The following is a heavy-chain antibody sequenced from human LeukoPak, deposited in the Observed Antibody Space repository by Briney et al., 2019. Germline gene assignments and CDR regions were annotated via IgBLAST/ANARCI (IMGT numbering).Heavy chain of an antibody. D-gene: IGHD6-13*01. Sequence: GESLKIFRRGSGYSFTRYWLGWVRQMPGKGLGWGVIIYPGDSDTRYSPSFQGQVTISADKSISTAYLQWSSLKASDTAMYYCARQGAAADEPYFDYWGQGTLVTVSS. J-gene: IGHJ4*02. V-gene: IGHV5-51*01. CDR2: IYPGDSDT. CDR1: GYSFTRYW. CDR3: ARQGAAADEPYFDY.